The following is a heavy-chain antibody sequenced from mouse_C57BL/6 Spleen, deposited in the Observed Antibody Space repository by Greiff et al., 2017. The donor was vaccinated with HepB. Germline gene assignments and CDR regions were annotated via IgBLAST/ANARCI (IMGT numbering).Heavy chain of an antibody. V-gene: IGHV1-9*01. D-gene: IGHD6-1*01. J-gene: IGHJ2*01. CDR1: GYTFTGYW. Sequence: QVQLQQSGAELMKPGASVKLSCKATGYTFTGYWIEWVKQRPGHGLEWIGEILPGSGSTNYNEKFTGKATFTADTSSNTAYMQLGSLATEDSAIYYWASRQRRVQFDYWGQGTTLTVSS. CDR2: ILPGSGST. CDR3: ASRQRRVQFDY.